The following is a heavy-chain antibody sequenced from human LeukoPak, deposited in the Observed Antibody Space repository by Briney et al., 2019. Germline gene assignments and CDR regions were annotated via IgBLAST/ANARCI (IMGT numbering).Heavy chain of an antibody. CDR1: GFTFSSYW. V-gene: IGHV4-39*01. CDR3: ASTFFGVVIVYYFDY. D-gene: IGHD3-3*01. CDR2: IYYSGST. J-gene: IGHJ4*02. Sequence: GSLRLSCAASGFTFSSYWMHWVRQAPGKGLEWIGSIYYSGSTYYNPSLKSRVTISVDTSKNQFSLKLSSVTAADTAVYYCASTFFGVVIVYYFDYWGQGTLVTVSS.